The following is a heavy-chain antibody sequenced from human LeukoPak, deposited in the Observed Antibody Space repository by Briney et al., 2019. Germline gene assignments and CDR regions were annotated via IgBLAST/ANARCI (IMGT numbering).Heavy chain of an antibody. V-gene: IGHV1-2*02. D-gene: IGHD3-10*01. J-gene: IGHJ4*02. CDR3: ARGEGRRWFGESY. CDR1: GYTFTGYY. Sequence: ASVKVSCKASGYTFTGYYMHWVRQAPGQGLEWMGGINPNSGGTTYAQKFQGRVTMSRDTSTSTAYMELSRLRSDDTAVYYCARGEGRRWFGESYWGQGTLVTVSS. CDR2: INPNSGGT.